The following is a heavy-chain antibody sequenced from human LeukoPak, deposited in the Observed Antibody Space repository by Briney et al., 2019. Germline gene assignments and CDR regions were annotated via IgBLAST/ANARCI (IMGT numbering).Heavy chain of an antibody. V-gene: IGHV1-46*01. CDR1: GYTFTSYY. J-gene: IGHJ5*02. Sequence: GASVKLSCKASGYTFTSYYMHWVRQAPGQGLEWMGIINPSGGSTSYAQKFQGRVIMTTDTSTSTAYMELRSLRSDDTAVYYCARDQGDGYTTWGDWSDPWGQGTLVTVSS. CDR3: ARDQGDGYTTWGDWSDP. CDR2: INPSGGST. D-gene: IGHD5-24*01.